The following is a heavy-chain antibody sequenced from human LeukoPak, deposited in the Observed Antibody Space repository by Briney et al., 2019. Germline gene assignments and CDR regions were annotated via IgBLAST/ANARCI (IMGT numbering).Heavy chain of an antibody. J-gene: IGHJ4*02. V-gene: IGHV4-34*01. CDR1: GGSFSGYY. CDR3: ARVMLGAIDY. D-gene: IGHD1-26*01. CDR2: INHSGST. Sequence: PSETLSLTCAVYGGSFSGYYWSWIRQPPGKGLEWIGEINHSGSTNYNPSLKSRVTISVDTSKNQFSLKLSSVTAADTAVYYCARVMLGAIDYWGQGTLVTVSS.